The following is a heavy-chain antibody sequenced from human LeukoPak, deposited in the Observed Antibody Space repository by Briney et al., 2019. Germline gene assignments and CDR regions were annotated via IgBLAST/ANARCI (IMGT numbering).Heavy chain of an antibody. CDR2: FDTEDGES. J-gene: IGHJ4*02. CDR1: GYTLTELS. Sequence: AAVKVSCKVSGYTLTELSMHWVRQAPGKGLEWMGGFDTEDGESIYAQKFQGRVTMTEDTSTDTAYMELSSLRSEDTAVYYCATLQGHYYNSSGYFGYWGQGTLVTVST. V-gene: IGHV1-24*01. D-gene: IGHD3-22*01. CDR3: ATLQGHYYNSSGYFGY.